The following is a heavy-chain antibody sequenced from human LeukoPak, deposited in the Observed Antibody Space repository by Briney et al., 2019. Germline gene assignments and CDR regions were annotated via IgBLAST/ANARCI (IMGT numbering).Heavy chain of an antibody. CDR1: GFIFSSFT. J-gene: IGHJ4*02. Sequence: GGSLRLSCAASGFIFSSFTMNWVRQAPGKGLEWVSSISSSSTYIYYADSVKGRFTISRDNAKNSLYLQMNSLRAEDAAVYYCAGRNYYDSSDFPPVDYWGQGTLVTVSS. D-gene: IGHD3-22*01. CDR3: AGRNYYDSSDFPPVDY. V-gene: IGHV3-21*01. CDR2: ISSSSTYI.